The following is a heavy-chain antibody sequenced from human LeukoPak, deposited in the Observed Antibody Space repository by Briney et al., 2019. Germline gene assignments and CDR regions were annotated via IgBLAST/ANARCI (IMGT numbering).Heavy chain of an antibody. V-gene: IGHV3-53*01. CDR1: GFTFSNYG. Sequence: GGSLRLSCAVSGFTFSNYGMHWVRQAPGKGLEWVSVIYSGGSTYYADSVKGRFTISRDNSKDTLYLQMNSLRAEGTAVYYCARESTSWYFDLWGRGTLVTVSS. J-gene: IGHJ2*01. D-gene: IGHD2-2*01. CDR2: IYSGGST. CDR3: ARESTSWYFDL.